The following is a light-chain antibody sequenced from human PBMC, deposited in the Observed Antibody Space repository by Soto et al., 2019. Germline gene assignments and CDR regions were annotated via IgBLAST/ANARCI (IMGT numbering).Light chain of an antibody. CDR2: DVT. CDR1: SSDVGGHNF. J-gene: IGLJ1*01. CDR3: CSSVGSDTYV. V-gene: IGLV2-11*01. Sequence: QSVLTQPRSVSGSPGQSVTISCTGTSSDVGGHNFVSWYQQHPGKAPQLMIYDVTKRPSGVPDRFSGSKSGNTASLTISGLEAEDEADYYCCSSVGSDTYVFGTGTKLTVL.